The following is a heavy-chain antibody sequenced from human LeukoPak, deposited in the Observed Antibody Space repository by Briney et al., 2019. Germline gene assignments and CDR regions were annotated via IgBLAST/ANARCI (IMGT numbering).Heavy chain of an antibody. J-gene: IGHJ5*02. V-gene: IGHV1-2*02. Sequence: ASVKVSCKASGYTFTGYYMHWVRQAPGQGLEWMGWINPNSGGTNYAQKFQGRVTMTRDTSISTAYMELSRLRSDDTAVYYCARATDYGERGWFDPWGQGTLVTVSS. CDR3: ARATDYGERGWFDP. D-gene: IGHD4-17*01. CDR2: INPNSGGT. CDR1: GYTFTGYY.